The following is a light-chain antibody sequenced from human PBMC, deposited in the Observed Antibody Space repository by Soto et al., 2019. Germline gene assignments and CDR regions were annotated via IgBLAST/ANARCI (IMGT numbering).Light chain of an antibody. CDR3: QQYVRSPRT. J-gene: IGKJ1*01. V-gene: IGKV3-20*01. CDR1: ESVTSSY. CDR2: GAS. Sequence: EIVLTQSPGTLSLSPGERATLSCRASESVTSSYLAWYQHKPGQAPRLLIYGASSRATGIPDRFSGSGSGTDFTLTISRLEPEDFAVYYCQQYVRSPRTFGQGTKVEIK.